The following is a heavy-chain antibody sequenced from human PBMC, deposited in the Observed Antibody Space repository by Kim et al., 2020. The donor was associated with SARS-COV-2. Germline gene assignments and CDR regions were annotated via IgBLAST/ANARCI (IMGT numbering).Heavy chain of an antibody. CDR3: AKDLSGLAKVN. CDR1: GFAFSSYA. V-gene: IGHV3-23*01. J-gene: IGHJ4*02. D-gene: IGHD3-10*01. CDR2: ISGSGGST. Sequence: GGSLRLSCAASGFAFSSYAMSWVRQAPGKGLEWVSAISGSGGSTHYADSVKGRFTISRDNAKNTLYLQMNSLRAEDTALYFCAKDLSGLAKVNWGQGTLVTVSS.